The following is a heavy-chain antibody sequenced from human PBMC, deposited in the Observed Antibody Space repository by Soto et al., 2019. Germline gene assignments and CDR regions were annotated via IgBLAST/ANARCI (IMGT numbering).Heavy chain of an antibody. J-gene: IGHJ4*02. V-gene: IGHV3-15*07. CDR3: ATERRGSSDYGTVRN. CDR2: IKSKTDGGTA. CDR1: GFTFSNAW. Sequence: EVQLVESGGGLVKPGGSLRLSCAASGFTFSNAWMNWVRQAPGKGLEWVGRIKSKTDGGTADYAAPVKGIFTISRDDSKNTLYLQLDSLKTEDTAVYYCATERRGSSDYGTVRNWGQGTLVTVSS. D-gene: IGHD3-22*01.